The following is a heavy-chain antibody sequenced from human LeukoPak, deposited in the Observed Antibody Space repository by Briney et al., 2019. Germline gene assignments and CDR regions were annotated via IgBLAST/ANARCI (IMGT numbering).Heavy chain of an antibody. J-gene: IGHJ4*02. V-gene: IGHV1-69*13. CDR2: ITPIFGTA. CDR1: GGTFSRFT. CDR3: AREWGLESSGYYYAY. Sequence: SVKVSCKASGGTFSRFTISWVRQAPGLGFEWMGGITPIFGTANFAQKFQGRVSITADGSTSTAFMELSSLRSEDTAVYYCAREWGLESSGYYYAYWGQGTLVTVSS. D-gene: IGHD3-22*01.